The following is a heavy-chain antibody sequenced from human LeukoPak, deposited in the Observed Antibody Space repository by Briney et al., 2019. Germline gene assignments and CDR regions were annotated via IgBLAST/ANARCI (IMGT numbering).Heavy chain of an antibody. CDR2: VSANGVGT. V-gene: IGHV3-23*01. J-gene: IGHJ4*02. D-gene: IGHD7-27*01. CDR3: AKEAGHWDFDY. CDR1: GFTFSDYY. Sequence: PGGSLRLSCAASGFTFSDYYMSWIRQAPGKGLEWVSTVSANGVGTYYTDSVKGRFTISRDNSKNTLYLQMNSLRAEDTAVYHCAKEAGHWDFDYWGQGTLVTVSS.